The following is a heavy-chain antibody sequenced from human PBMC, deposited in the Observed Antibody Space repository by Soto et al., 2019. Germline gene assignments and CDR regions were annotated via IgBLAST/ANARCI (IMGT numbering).Heavy chain of an antibody. J-gene: IGHJ6*02. CDR3: ARDVAAAGTGYYYGMDV. CDR1: GGSISSSSYY. Sequence: SETLSLTCTVSGGSISSSSYYWGWIRQRPGKGLEWIGSIYYSGSTYYNPSLKSRVTISVDTSKNQFSLKLSSVTAADTTVYYCARDVAAAGTGYYYGMDVWGQGTTVTVSS. CDR2: IYYSGST. D-gene: IGHD6-13*01. V-gene: IGHV4-39*01.